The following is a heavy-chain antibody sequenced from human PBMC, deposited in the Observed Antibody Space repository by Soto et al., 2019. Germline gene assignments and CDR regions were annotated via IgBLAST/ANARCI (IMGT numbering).Heavy chain of an antibody. Sequence: GASVKVSCKASGGTFSSYRINWVRQAPGQGLEWVGGIVPIYRTADYAQKFQGRVTFTADESARTAYLEVRSLKSQDTAVYYCARDSGAKLSSSWGQGTLVTVSS. CDR1: GGTFSSYR. J-gene: IGHJ4*02. V-gene: IGHV1-69*13. D-gene: IGHD6-13*01. CDR2: IVPIYRTA. CDR3: ARDSGAKLSSS.